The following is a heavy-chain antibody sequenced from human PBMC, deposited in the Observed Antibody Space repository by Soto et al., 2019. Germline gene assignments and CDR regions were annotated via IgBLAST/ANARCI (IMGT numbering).Heavy chain of an antibody. Sequence: VKVSCKASGGTFSSYAISWVRQAPGQGLEWMGGIIPIFGTANYAQKFQGRVTITADESTSTAYMELSSLRSEDTAVYYCARDSMIVVVNHYYYYGMDVWGQGTTVTVSS. J-gene: IGHJ6*02. CDR3: ARDSMIVVVNHYYYYGMDV. V-gene: IGHV1-69*13. CDR2: IIPIFGTA. CDR1: GGTFSSYA. D-gene: IGHD3-22*01.